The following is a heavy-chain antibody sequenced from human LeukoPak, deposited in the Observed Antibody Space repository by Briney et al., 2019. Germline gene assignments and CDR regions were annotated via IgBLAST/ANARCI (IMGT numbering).Heavy chain of an antibody. CDR2: ISTGGITT. J-gene: IGHJ2*01. CDR1: GLSFRDRE. Sequence: GGSLRLSCAASGLSFRDREMNWVRQAPGKGLEWVSFISTGGITTYYADSVKGRFTISRDNARDSLDLQLDRLRADDTALYYCVRSAGWHFDLWGRGTLVTVSS. V-gene: IGHV3-48*03. CDR3: VRSAGWHFDL.